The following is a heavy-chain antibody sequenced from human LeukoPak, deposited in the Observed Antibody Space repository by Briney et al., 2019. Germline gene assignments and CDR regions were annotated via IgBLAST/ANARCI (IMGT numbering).Heavy chain of an antibody. J-gene: IGHJ4*02. CDR3: AKESESHYYYDSSGYPFDY. CDR1: GFTFSSYA. Sequence: GGSLRLSCAASGFTFSSYAMSWVRQAPGKGLEWVSAISGSGGSTYYADSVKGRFTISRDNSKNTLYLQMNGLRAEDTAVYYCAKESESHYYYDSSGYPFDYWGQGTLVTVSS. D-gene: IGHD3-22*01. CDR2: ISGSGGST. V-gene: IGHV3-23*01.